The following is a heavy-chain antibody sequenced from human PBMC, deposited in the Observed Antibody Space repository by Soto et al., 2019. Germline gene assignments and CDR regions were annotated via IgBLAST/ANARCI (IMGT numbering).Heavy chain of an antibody. J-gene: IGHJ5*02. CDR3: ARGRIFDP. V-gene: IGHV4-34*01. Sequence: SETLSLTCAVYGGSFSGYYWSWIRQPPGKGLEWIGEINHSGSTNYNPSLKSRVTISVDTSKNQFSLKLSSVTAADTAVYYCARGRIFDPWGQGTLVTVSS. CDR2: INHSGST. CDR1: GGSFSGYY. D-gene: IGHD2-15*01.